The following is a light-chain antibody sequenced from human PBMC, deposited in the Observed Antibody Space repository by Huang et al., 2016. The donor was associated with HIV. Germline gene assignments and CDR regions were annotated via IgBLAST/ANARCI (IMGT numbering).Light chain of an antibody. CDR3: QQYQSIPWT. J-gene: IGKJ1*01. V-gene: IGKV1-NL1*01. CDR2: ATS. Sequence: DIQMTQSPSSLSASVGDRVTITCRASQGIGNSLAWYQQKPEKPPRLLLYATSRLESGVPSRVSGSGSGTHDTLTITTLQPEDIASYYCQQYQSIPWTFGQGTKVEIK. CDR1: QGIGNS.